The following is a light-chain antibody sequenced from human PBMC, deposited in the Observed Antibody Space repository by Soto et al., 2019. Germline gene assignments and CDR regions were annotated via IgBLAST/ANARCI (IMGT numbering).Light chain of an antibody. J-gene: IGLJ1*01. V-gene: IGLV2-11*01. CDR3: CSYAGSYTFYV. CDR1: SSDVGGYNY. Sequence: QSALTQPRSVSGSPGQSVTISCTGTSSDVGGYNYVSWYQQHPGKAPKLMIYDVSKRPSVVPDRFSGSKSGNTASLTISGLQAEDEADYYCCSYAGSYTFYVFGTGTKVTVL. CDR2: DVS.